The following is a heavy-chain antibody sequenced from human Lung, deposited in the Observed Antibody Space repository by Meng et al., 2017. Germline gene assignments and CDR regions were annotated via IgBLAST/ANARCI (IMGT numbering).Heavy chain of an antibody. J-gene: IGHJ4*02. CDR3: ARFDISSSGRGDY. CDR1: GGSITSSTW. CDR2: IFHSGST. V-gene: IGHV4-4*02. D-gene: IGHD1-26*01. Sequence: QVQLQDAGPGLVKPSVTLSLTCAVSGGSITSSTWWSWVRQTPGKGLEWFGEIFHSGSTNYNPPLESRVTISVDKSKNQFSLKVYSVTAADTATYYCARFDISSSGRGDYWGQGSLVTVSS.